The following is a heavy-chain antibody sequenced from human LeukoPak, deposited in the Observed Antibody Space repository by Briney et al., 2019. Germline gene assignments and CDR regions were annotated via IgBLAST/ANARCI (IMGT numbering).Heavy chain of an antibody. Sequence: SETLSLTRTVSGGSISSYYWSWIRQPAGKGLEWIGRIYTSGSTNYNPSLKSRVTMSVDTSKNQFSLKLSSVTAADTAVYYCARGGLTYYYDSSGYLFDYWGQGTLVTVSS. D-gene: IGHD3-22*01. CDR3: ARGGLTYYYDSSGYLFDY. V-gene: IGHV4-4*07. J-gene: IGHJ4*02. CDR2: IYTSGST. CDR1: GGSISSYY.